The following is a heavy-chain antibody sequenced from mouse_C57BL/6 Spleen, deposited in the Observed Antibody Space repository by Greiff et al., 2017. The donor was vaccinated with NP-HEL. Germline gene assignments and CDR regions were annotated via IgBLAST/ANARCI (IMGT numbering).Heavy chain of an antibody. D-gene: IGHD1-1*01. CDR3: SRSHYGSSFAWFAD. CDR2: ILPGSGST. V-gene: IGHV1-9*01. Sequence: QVQLQQSGAELMKPGASVKLSCKATGYTFTGYWIEWVKQRPGHGLEWIGEILPGSGSTNYTEKFKGKATFTADTSSNTAYMQLSSLTTEDSAIYYCSRSHYGSSFAWFADWGHGTLVTVSA. CDR1: GYTFTGYW. J-gene: IGHJ3*01.